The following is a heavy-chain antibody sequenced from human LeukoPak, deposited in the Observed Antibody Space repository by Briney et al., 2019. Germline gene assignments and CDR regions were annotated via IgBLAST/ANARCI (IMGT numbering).Heavy chain of an antibody. CDR1: GYTFTSYG. CDR3: ARDGIVVVSDAFDI. Sequence: VASVKVSCKASGYTFTSYGISWVRQAPGQGLEWMGWISAYNGNTNYAQKPQGRVTMTTDTSTSTAYMELRSLRSDDTAVYYCARDGIVVVSDAFDIWGQGTMVTVSS. CDR2: ISAYNGNT. V-gene: IGHV1-18*01. J-gene: IGHJ3*02. D-gene: IGHD3-22*01.